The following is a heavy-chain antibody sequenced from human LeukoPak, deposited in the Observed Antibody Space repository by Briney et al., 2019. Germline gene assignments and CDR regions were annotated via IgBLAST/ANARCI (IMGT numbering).Heavy chain of an antibody. Sequence: GGSLRLSCAASGFTFSDYYMSWIRQAPGKGLEWVSYISSSGSTIYYADSVKGRFTISRDNSKNTLHLQVNSLRTEDTAVYYCARVKGGIAAAGNYFDYWGQGTLVTVSS. CDR2: ISSSGSTI. D-gene: IGHD6-13*01. CDR3: ARVKGGIAAAGNYFDY. J-gene: IGHJ4*02. CDR1: GFTFSDYY. V-gene: IGHV3-11*04.